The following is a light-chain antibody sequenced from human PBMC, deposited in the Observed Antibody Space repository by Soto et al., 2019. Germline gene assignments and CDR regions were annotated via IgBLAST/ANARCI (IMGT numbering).Light chain of an antibody. CDR2: AAS. CDR1: QSISSY. Sequence: DIPMTQPPSSLSASVGDRVTITCRASQSISSYLNWYQQKPGKAPKLLIYAASSLQSGVPSRFSGSGSGTDFTLTISSLQPVDFATYYCQQSYSTPFTFGGGTKVEIK. V-gene: IGKV1-39*01. CDR3: QQSYSTPFT. J-gene: IGKJ4*01.